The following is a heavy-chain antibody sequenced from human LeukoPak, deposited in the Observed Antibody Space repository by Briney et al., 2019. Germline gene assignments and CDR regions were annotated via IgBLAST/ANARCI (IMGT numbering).Heavy chain of an antibody. CDR1: GGSISSYY. J-gene: IGHJ4*02. Sequence: PSETLSLTCTVSGGSISSYYWSWIRQPAGKGLEWIGRIYTSGSTSYNPSLKSRVTMSVDTSKNQFSLKLSSVTAADTAVYYCARDGFSSGGDYYFDYWGQGTLVTVSS. V-gene: IGHV4-4*07. D-gene: IGHD2-21*02. CDR2: IYTSGST. CDR3: ARDGFSSGGDYYFDY.